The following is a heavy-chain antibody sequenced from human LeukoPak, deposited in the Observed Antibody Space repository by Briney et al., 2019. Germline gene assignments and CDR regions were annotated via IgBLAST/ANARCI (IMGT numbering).Heavy chain of an antibody. D-gene: IGHD1-26*01. CDR3: ARTSGSYYTRYFDY. Sequence: ASVKVSCKASGYTFTGYYMHWVRQAPGQGLEWMGWINPNSGGTNYAQKFQGRVTMTRDTSISTAYMELSRLRSDDTAVYYCARTSGSYYTRYFDYWGQGTLVTVSS. V-gene: IGHV1-2*02. J-gene: IGHJ4*02. CDR1: GYTFTGYY. CDR2: INPNSGGT.